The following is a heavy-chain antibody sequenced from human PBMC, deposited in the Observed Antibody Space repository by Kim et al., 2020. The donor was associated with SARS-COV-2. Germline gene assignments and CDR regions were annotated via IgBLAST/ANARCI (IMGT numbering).Heavy chain of an antibody. CDR2: INHSGST. Sequence: SETLSLTCAVYGGSFSGYYWSWIRQPPGKGLEWIGEINHSGSTNYNPSLKSRVTISVDTSKNQFSLKLSSVTAADTAVYYCVGAMIARSFFDYWGQGTLVTVSS. J-gene: IGHJ4*02. CDR1: GGSFSGYY. V-gene: IGHV4-34*01. D-gene: IGHD3-22*01. CDR3: VGAMIARSFFDY.